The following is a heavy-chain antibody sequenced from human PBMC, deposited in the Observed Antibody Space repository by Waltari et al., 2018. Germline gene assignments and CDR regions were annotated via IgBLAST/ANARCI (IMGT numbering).Heavy chain of an antibody. V-gene: IGHV1-2*06. J-gene: IGHJ4*02. CDR3: ARAPQVDYDDSSGNFDY. D-gene: IGHD3-22*01. CDR2: INPNSGGT. CDR1: GYTFTGYY. Sequence: NVSCKASGYTFTGYYMHWVRQAPGQGLEWMGRINPNSGGTNYAPNFQVRVTMTRDTSISTAFMQLSRLGSDYTALFYCARAPQVDYDDSSGNFDYWGQGTLVTVSS.